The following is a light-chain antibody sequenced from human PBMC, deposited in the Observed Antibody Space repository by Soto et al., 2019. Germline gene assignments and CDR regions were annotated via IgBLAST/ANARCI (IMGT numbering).Light chain of an antibody. CDR3: QQYNTYSRT. Sequence: DIQMTQSPSTLSASVGDRVTITCRARHVISSCLARYQQKPGKAPKLLIYDASSLESGVPSRFSGSGSGTDFTLTISGLQPKDFAAYYCQQYNTYSRTFGQGTKVDIK. J-gene: IGKJ1*01. CDR1: HVISSC. V-gene: IGKV1-5*01. CDR2: DAS.